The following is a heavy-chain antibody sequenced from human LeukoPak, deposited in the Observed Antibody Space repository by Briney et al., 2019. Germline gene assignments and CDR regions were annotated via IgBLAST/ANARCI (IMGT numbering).Heavy chain of an antibody. CDR1: GFTFSSYS. CDR2: ISSSSSYI. J-gene: IGHJ4*02. D-gene: IGHD5-12*01. Sequence: GGSLRLSCAASGFTFSSYSMNWVRQAPGKGLEWVSSISSSSSYIYYADSVKGRFPISRENAKNSLYLQMHSLRAEDTAVYYCASSSGLDYWGQGTLVTVSS. CDR3: ASSSGLDY. V-gene: IGHV3-21*01.